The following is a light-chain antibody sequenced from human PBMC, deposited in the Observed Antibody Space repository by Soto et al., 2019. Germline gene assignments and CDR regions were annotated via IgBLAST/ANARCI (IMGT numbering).Light chain of an antibody. V-gene: IGKV1-5*03. CDR2: KAS. CDR3: QQYNSYPLT. J-gene: IGKJ4*01. CDR1: QSISSW. Sequence: QMTQSPSTLPASKGDRVTITCRASQSISSWLVWYQQKPGKAPKLLIYKASSLESGVPSRFSGSGSGTEFTLTISSLQPDDFATYYCQQYNSYPLTFGGGTKVDI.